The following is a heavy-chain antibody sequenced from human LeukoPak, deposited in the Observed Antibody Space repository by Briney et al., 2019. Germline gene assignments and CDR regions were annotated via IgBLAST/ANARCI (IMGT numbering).Heavy chain of an antibody. CDR1: GGSFSGYY. CDR2: INHSGST. J-gene: IGHJ4*02. CDR3: ARFPGISVAGTFLGDY. V-gene: IGHV4-34*01. D-gene: IGHD6-19*01. Sequence: SEALSLTCAVYGGSFSGYYWSWIRQPPGKGLEWIGEINHSGSTNYNPSLKSRVTISVDTSKNQFSLKLSSVTAADTAVYYCARFPGISVAGTFLGDYWGQGTLVTVSS.